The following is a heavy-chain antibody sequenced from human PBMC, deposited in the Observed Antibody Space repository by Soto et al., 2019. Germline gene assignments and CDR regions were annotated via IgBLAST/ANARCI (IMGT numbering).Heavy chain of an antibody. CDR2: MSYDGSNE. J-gene: IGHJ4*02. CDR3: AKDGSHNFDY. V-gene: IGHV3-30*18. CDR1: GFTLSHYA. Sequence: QVQLVESGGGVVQPGRSLRLSCAASGFTLSHYAIHWVRQAPGKGLEWVALMSYDGSNEYYADSVKGRFTISRDNSKNTLYLQMNSLRAEDTAVYYCAKDGSHNFDYWCEGTLVTVSS. D-gene: IGHD1-26*01.